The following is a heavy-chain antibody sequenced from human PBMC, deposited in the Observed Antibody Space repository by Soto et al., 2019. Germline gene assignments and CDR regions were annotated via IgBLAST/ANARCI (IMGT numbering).Heavy chain of an antibody. V-gene: IGHV4-34*01. D-gene: IGHD3-10*01. Sequence: PSETLSLTCTVYGGSFSGYYWNWIRQPPGKGLEWIGEINHSGSTNYNPSLKSRVTISVDTSKNQLSLKLSSVTAADTAVYYCARRVRGVNDAFDIWGQGTMVTVSS. J-gene: IGHJ3*02. CDR1: GGSFSGYY. CDR3: ARRVRGVNDAFDI. CDR2: INHSGST.